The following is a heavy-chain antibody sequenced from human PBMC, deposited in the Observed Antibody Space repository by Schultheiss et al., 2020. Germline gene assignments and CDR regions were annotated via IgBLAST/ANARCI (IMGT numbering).Heavy chain of an antibody. D-gene: IGHD2-2*01. J-gene: IGHJ4*02. V-gene: IGHV3-30*03. CDR3: ATHCTSTSCYPQ. CDR1: GFTFSSYA. Sequence: GGSLRLSCAASGFTFSSYAMSWVRQAPGKGLEWVAVISYDGSNKYYADSVKGRFTISRDNSKNTLYLQMNSLRAEDTAVYYCATHCTSTSCYPQWGQGTLVTVSS. CDR2: ISYDGSNK.